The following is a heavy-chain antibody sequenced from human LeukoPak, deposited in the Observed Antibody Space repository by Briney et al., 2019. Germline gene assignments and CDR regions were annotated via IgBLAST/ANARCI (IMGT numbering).Heavy chain of an antibody. D-gene: IGHD6-6*01. CDR3: ARVSVGILPTIAARPSKYYYYGMDV. CDR2: ISAYNGNT. CDR1: GYTFTSYG. Sequence: SVKVSCKASGYTFTSYGISWVRQAPGQGLEWMGWISAYNGNTNYAQKLQGRVTMTTDTSTSTAYMELRSLRSDDTAVYYCARVSVGILPTIAARPSKYYYYGMDVWGQGTTVTVSS. V-gene: IGHV1-18*01. J-gene: IGHJ6*02.